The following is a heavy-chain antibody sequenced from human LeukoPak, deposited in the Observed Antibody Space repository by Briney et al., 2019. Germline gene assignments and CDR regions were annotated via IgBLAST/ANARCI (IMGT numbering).Heavy chain of an antibody. CDR2: TSGSGSSA. CDR3: AKATGGNAYDYVDY. Sequence: GRSLTLACAPSGFTFSSYGMNWVRHPPGNWRGWLSATSGSGSSANYSASVKGRFTISRDNSKSTLYLQMNSLRAEDTGVYYCAKATGGNAYDYVDYWGQGTLVTVSS. V-gene: IGHV3-23*01. CDR1: GFTFSSYG. J-gene: IGHJ4*02. D-gene: IGHD3-10*02.